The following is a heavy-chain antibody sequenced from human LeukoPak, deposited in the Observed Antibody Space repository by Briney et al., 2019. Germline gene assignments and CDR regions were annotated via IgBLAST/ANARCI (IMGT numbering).Heavy chain of an antibody. J-gene: IGHJ4*02. CDR3: AREQALDYYDSSGYTPYYFDY. D-gene: IGHD3-22*01. CDR1: GDSVSSNSAA. V-gene: IGHV6-1*01. CDR2: TYYRSKWYN. Sequence: SQTLSLTCAISGDSVSSNSAAWNWIRQSPSRGLEWLGRTYYRSKWYNDYAVSVKSRITINPDTSKNQFSLQLNSVTPEDTAVYYCAREQALDYYDSSGYTPYYFDYWGQGTLVTVSS.